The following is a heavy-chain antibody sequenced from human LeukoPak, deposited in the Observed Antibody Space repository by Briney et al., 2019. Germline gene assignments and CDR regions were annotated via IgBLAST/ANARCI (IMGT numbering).Heavy chain of an antibody. CDR3: AKRGGSSTSAYSFDF. V-gene: IGHV3-23*01. Sequence: GGSLRLSCAASGFTFSSYAMSWVRQAPGKGLEQVSGISGSGSSTYYADSVKGRFTISRDNSKNTLYLQMNSLRAEDTAVYYCAKRGGSSTSAYSFDFWGHGTLVTVSS. CDR2: ISGSGSST. J-gene: IGHJ4*01. D-gene: IGHD3-16*01. CDR1: GFTFSSYA.